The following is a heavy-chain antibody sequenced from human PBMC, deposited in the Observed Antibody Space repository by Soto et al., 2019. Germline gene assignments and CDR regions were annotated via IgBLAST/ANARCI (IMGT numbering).Heavy chain of an antibody. CDR3: ARDALLITAMVPDY. D-gene: IGHD5-18*01. CDR1: GYTFTSYG. Sequence: ASVKVSCKASGYTFTSYGISWVRQAPGQGLEWMGWISAYNGNTNYAQKFQGRVTMTRDTSTSTVYMELSSLRSEDTAVYYCARDALLITAMVPDYWGQGTLVTVSS. J-gene: IGHJ4*02. CDR2: ISAYNGNT. V-gene: IGHV1-18*01.